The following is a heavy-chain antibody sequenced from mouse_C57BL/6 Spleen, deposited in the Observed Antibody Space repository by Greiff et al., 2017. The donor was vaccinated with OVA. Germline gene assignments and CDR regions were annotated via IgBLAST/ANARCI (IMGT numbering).Heavy chain of an antibody. CDR1: GYTFTSYG. D-gene: IGHD1-1*01. CDR2: IYPRSGNT. CDR3: ARSWDGSSLFAY. Sequence: QVHVKQSGAELARPGASVKLSCKASGYTFTSYGISWVKQRTGQGLEWIGEIYPRSGNTYYNEKFKGKATLTADKSSSTAYMELRSLTSEDSAVYFCARSWDGSSLFAYWGQGTLVTVSA. J-gene: IGHJ3*01. V-gene: IGHV1-81*01.